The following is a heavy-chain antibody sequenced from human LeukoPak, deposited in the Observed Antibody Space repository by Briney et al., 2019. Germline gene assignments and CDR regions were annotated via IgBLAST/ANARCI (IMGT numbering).Heavy chain of an antibody. J-gene: IGHJ4*02. D-gene: IGHD6-13*01. Sequence: GRSLRLSCAASGFTFSSYGMHWVRQAPGKGLEWVAVIWYDGSNKYYADSVKGRFTISRDNSKNTLYLQMNSLRAKDTAVYYCARDQGLVVAAAGFDYWGQGTLVTVSS. V-gene: IGHV3-33*01. CDR3: ARDQGLVVAAAGFDY. CDR1: GFTFSSYG. CDR2: IWYDGSNK.